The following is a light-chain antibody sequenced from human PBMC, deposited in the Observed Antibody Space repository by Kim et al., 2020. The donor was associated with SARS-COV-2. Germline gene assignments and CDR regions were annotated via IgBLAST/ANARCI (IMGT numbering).Light chain of an antibody. CDR2: KAS. Sequence: DIQMTQSPSTLSASVGDRVTITCRASHSVSSWLAWYQQKPGKAPKLLIYKASTLEGGVPSRFSGRGSGTEFTLTINSLQPDDFATYSCQQYDSYPYTFGQGTKLEIK. J-gene: IGKJ2*01. CDR3: QQYDSYPYT. V-gene: IGKV1-5*03. CDR1: HSVSSW.